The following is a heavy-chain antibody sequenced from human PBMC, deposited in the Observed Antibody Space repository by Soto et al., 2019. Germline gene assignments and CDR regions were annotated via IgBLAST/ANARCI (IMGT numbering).Heavy chain of an antibody. CDR2: ISGSGGST. Sequence: PGGSLRLSCAASGFTFSSYAMSWVRQAPGKGLEWVSAISGSGGSTYYADSVKGRFTISRDNSKNTLYLQMNSLRAEDTAVYYCAKVRYCSSNSCQAWFDPWGQGTLVTVSS. D-gene: IGHD2-2*01. CDR1: GFTFSSYA. V-gene: IGHV3-23*01. CDR3: AKVRYCSSNSCQAWFDP. J-gene: IGHJ5*02.